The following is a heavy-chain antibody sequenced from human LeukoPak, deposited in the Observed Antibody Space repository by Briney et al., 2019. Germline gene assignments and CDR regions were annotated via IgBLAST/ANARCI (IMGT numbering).Heavy chain of an antibody. D-gene: IGHD3-10*01. Sequence: GASVKVSCKASGYIFTGYYMHWVRQAPGQGLEWMGWINPNSGGTNYAQKFQGRVTMTRDTSISTAYMELSRLRSDGTAVYYCASIGNGTYYYGSGNQYYYYGMDVWGQGTTVTVSS. CDR3: ASIGNGTYYYGSGNQYYYYGMDV. J-gene: IGHJ6*02. CDR2: INPNSGGT. V-gene: IGHV1-2*02. CDR1: GYIFTGYY.